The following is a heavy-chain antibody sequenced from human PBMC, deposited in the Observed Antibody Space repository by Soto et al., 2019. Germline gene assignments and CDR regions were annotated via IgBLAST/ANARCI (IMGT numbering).Heavy chain of an antibody. D-gene: IGHD2-15*01. CDR3: VKDKRIELDCGGGSCYSDYFDY. J-gene: IGHJ4*02. Sequence: QVQLVESGGGVVQPGRSLRLSCAASGFTFSSYGMHWVRQAPGKGLEWVSVISYDGSNEYYGDLVKGRFTISRDNSKNTVYLQMNSLRAEDTAVYYCVKDKRIELDCGGGSCYSDYFDYWGQGALVTVSS. CDR2: ISYDGSNE. V-gene: IGHV3-30*18. CDR1: GFTFSSYG.